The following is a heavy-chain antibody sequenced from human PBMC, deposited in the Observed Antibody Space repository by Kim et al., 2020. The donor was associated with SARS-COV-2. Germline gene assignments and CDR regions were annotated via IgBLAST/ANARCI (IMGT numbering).Heavy chain of an antibody. CDR3: ARGGRYSYGYWFDP. D-gene: IGHD5-18*01. CDR1: GGSISSYY. J-gene: IGHJ5*02. V-gene: IGHV4-59*01. Sequence: SETLSLTCTVSGGSISSYYWSWIRQPPGKGLEWIGYIYYSGSTNYNPSLKSLVTISVDTSKNQFSLKLSSVTAADTAVYYCARGGRYSYGYWFDPWGQGTLVTVSS. CDR2: IYYSGST.